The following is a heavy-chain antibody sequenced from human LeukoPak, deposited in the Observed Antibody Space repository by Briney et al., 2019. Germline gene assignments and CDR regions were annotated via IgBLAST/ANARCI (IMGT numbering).Heavy chain of an antibody. Sequence: SETLSLTCTVSGDSIRSYFWGWIRQPPGRGLEYIGYIYSSGSTSYNPSLKRRVTISVDTSKNQFSLKLLSVTAADTAVYYCARHKNGGSFPLDSWGQGTLVTVSS. CDR3: ARHKNGGSFPLDS. D-gene: IGHD1-26*01. CDR2: IYSSGST. J-gene: IGHJ4*02. V-gene: IGHV4-59*08. CDR1: GDSIRSYF.